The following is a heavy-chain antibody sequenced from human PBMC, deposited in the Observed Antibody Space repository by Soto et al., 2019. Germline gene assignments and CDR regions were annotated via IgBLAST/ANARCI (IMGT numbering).Heavy chain of an antibody. J-gene: IGHJ4*02. V-gene: IGHV1-46*03. CDR1: GYIFAAYY. CDR2: SNASGVGA. D-gene: IGHD2-15*01. Sequence: VPLVQSGAEVKNPGALVKVSCKASGYIFAAYYIHWVRQAPGQGLEWMGMSNASGVGAAYGQKFQGRVSGTTDTSTSTVYLDLSSLRSEDTAVYYCARECSGSEHWGQGTRVTVSS. CDR3: ARECSGSEH.